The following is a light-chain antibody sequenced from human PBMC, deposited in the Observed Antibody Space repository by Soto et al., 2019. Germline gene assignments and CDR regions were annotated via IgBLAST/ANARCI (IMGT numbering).Light chain of an antibody. J-gene: IGLJ1*01. V-gene: IGLV2-14*01. CDR1: SSDVGGYNY. Sequence: QSVLTQPASVSGSPGQSNTISCTGTSSDVGGYNYVSWYQQHPGKAPKLIIYEVSNRPSGVSNRFSGSKSGNTASLTISGLQAEDEADYYCNSYTSKSTGVFGTGTKVTVL. CDR2: EVS. CDR3: NSYTSKSTGV.